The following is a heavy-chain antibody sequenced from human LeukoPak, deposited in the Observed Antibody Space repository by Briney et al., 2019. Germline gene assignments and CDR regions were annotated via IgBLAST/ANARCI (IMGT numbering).Heavy chain of an antibody. CDR2: IYDSGST. CDR1: GGSIRSSYYY. CDR3: ARQVTFGYAFAYYFDY. J-gene: IGHJ4*02. V-gene: IGHV4-39*01. Sequence: SETLFLTCTVSGGSIRSSYYYWGWIRQPPGKGLEWIGSIYDSGSTYYNPSLKSRVTISVDTSKNQFSLKLNSVTAADTAVYYCARQVTFGYAFAYYFDYWGQGSLVTVSS. D-gene: IGHD5-18*01.